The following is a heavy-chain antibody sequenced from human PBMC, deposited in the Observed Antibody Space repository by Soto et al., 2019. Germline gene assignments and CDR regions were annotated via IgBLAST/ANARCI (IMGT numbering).Heavy chain of an antibody. V-gene: IGHV5-51*01. CDR1: GYRFSNHW. J-gene: IGHJ6*02. D-gene: IGHD4-17*01. CDR3: ARHNDGAYVGYYYGLDV. Sequence: GESLKISCRGSGYRFSNHWIAWVRQMPGKGLEWMGIINPGDSDARYSPSFYGQVTISVDMSANTAYLQWSNLKASDTAVYFCARHNDGAYVGYYYGLDVWGQGTTVTVSS. CDR2: INPGDSDA.